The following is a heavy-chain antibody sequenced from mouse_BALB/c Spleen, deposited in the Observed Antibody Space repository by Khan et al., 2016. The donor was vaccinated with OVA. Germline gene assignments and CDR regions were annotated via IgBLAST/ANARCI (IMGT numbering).Heavy chain of an antibody. J-gene: IGHJ2*01. Sequence: QVQLKQSGAELVRPGTSVKLSCKTSGYIFTSYWIHWVKQRSGQGLEWIARIYPGTDNTYYSEKFKDKATLTADKSYSTAYLQLSSLKSEDSAVFFCARDEALYYFDYWGQGTTLTVSS. V-gene: IGHV1-76*01. CDR3: ARDEALYYFDY. CDR1: GYIFTSYW. CDR2: IYPGTDNT.